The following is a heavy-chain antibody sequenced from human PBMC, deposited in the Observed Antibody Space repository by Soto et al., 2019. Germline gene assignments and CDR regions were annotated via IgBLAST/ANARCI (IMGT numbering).Heavy chain of an antibody. CDR1: GFTFNSSW. D-gene: IGHD5-18*01. CDR2: IKEDGSEK. J-gene: IGHJ4*02. Sequence: PGGSLRLSCAASGFTFNSSWMNWVSQPQGKGLEWVAGIKEDGSEKYYVDFVKGRFTISRDNVENSLYLQMNSLRGEDTAVYFCARDRGYSCFDYWGLGTLVTVSS. V-gene: IGHV3-7*01. CDR3: ARDRGYSCFDY.